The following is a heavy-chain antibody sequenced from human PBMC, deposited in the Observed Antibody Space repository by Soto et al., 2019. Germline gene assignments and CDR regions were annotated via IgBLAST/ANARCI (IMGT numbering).Heavy chain of an antibody. V-gene: IGHV3-48*02. CDR2: ISSSSSTI. Sequence: EVQLVESGGGLVQPGGSLRLSCEASGFTLSSYSMNWARQAPGQGLEWVSYISSSSSTIYYADSVKGRFTISRDNAKNPPYLQMNSLKDEDTAVYYCAIDNPPSSGRDVWGQGTTVTVSS. CDR3: AIDNPPSSGRDV. J-gene: IGHJ6*02. CDR1: GFTLSSYS.